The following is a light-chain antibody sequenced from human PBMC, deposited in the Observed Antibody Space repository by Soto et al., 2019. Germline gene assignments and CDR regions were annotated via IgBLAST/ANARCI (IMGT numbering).Light chain of an antibody. CDR2: DAS. Sequence: SPAPVSMCTAKKPTIAARASQSVSAYLAWYQQKPGQAPRLLIYDASNWATGIPARFSGSASGTDFTLTISTREPEEFAVYYCQQRGNWQTFGQGTKVDIK. J-gene: IGKJ1*01. CDR3: QQRGNWQT. CDR1: QSVSAY. V-gene: IGKV3-11*01.